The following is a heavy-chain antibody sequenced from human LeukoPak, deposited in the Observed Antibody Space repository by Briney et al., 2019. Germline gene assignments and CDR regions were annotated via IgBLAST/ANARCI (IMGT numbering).Heavy chain of an antibody. V-gene: IGHV3-7*03. CDR3: ASQSYSLFHY. Sequence: GGSLRLSCAGSGFSISTFWMSWVRQAPGKGLEWVANINTDGSKKSYVDSVRGRFTISRDNAKNSLYLQMDSLRAEDTALYYCASQSYSLFHYWGQGNLVTVSS. J-gene: IGHJ4*02. CDR2: INTDGSKK. CDR1: GFSISTFW. D-gene: IGHD4-11*01.